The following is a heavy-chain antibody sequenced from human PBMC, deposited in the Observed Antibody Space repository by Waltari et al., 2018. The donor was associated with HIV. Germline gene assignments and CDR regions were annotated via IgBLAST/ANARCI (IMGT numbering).Heavy chain of an antibody. D-gene: IGHD3-3*01. CDR2: ISPHKGDT. Sequence: QIQLVQSGDEVKKPGASVKVSCKASGYTFTTYGISWVRQAPGQGLAWMGWISPHKGDTTNAQTFQGRVTMTTDTSTSTVYMELTSLRSDDTAVYYCARDPNTVNFWRRGHYSPSKYGMDVWGQGTTVTVSS. J-gene: IGHJ6*02. CDR1: GYTFTTYG. V-gene: IGHV1-18*01. CDR3: ARDPNTVNFWRRGHYSPSKYGMDV.